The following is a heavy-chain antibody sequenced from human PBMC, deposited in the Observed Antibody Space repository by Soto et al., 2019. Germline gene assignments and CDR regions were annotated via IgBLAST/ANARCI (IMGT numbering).Heavy chain of an antibody. V-gene: IGHV1-69*18. J-gene: IGHJ6*02. CDR2: LIPMFGTT. Sequence: QVQLVQSGAEVKTPGSSVKVSCKASGGTFSSYSINWVRQAPGQGLEWMGRLIPMFGTTDYAQRFQGRVTFTADESTSTASMEVTNLTSEDTAVYYRARAIVLTFTRFYDMDVWGQGTTVTVSS. CDR1: GGTFSSYS. CDR3: ARAIVLTFTRFYDMDV. D-gene: IGHD3-9*01.